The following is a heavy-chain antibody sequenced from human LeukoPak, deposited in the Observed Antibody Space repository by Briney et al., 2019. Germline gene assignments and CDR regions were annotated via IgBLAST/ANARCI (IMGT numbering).Heavy chain of an antibody. Sequence: GESLKISCKGSGYSFTSYWIGWVRQMPGKGLEWMGIIYPGDSDTRYSPSFQGQVTISADKSISTAYLQWSSLKASDTAMYYCARHSTGDYYGSEYYFDYWGQGTLVTVSS. J-gene: IGHJ4*02. CDR3: ARHSTGDYYGSEYYFDY. CDR2: IYPGDSDT. CDR1: GYSFTSYW. D-gene: IGHD3-10*01. V-gene: IGHV5-51*01.